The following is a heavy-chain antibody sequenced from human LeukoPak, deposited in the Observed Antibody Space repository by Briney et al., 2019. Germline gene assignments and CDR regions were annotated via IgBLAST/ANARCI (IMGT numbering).Heavy chain of an antibody. CDR1: GGTFSNYA. V-gene: IGHV1-69*13. Sequence: SVTVSCKASGGTFSNYAISWVRQAPGQGLEWMGGVIPIFGTANYAQKFQGRVTITADESTSTAYMELSSLRSEDTAVYYCARVRLEPKEERDGRIDYWGQGTLVTVSS. CDR2: VIPIFGTA. J-gene: IGHJ4*02. CDR3: ARVRLEPKEERDGRIDY. D-gene: IGHD1-1*01.